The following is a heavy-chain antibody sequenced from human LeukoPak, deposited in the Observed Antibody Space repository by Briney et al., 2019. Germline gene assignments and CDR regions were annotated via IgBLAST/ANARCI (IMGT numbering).Heavy chain of an antibody. Sequence: ASVKVSCKASGYXFTSFGLSWVRQAPGQGLEWMGWISAYNGNKNYAQKLQGRVTMTTDTSTNTAYMELRSLRSDDTAVYYCARLGYCTNGVCYRKHNRLDPWGQGTLVTVSP. V-gene: IGHV1-18*01. CDR2: ISAYNGNK. CDR3: ARLGYCTNGVCYRKHNRLDP. J-gene: IGHJ5*02. CDR1: GYXFTSFG. D-gene: IGHD2-8*01.